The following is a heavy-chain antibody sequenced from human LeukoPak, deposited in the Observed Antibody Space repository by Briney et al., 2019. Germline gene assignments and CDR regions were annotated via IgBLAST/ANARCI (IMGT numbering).Heavy chain of an antibody. J-gene: IGHJ6*03. D-gene: IGHD3-10*01. CDR2: IYYSGST. Sequence: PSETLSLTCTVSGGSISPYYWSWIRQPPGKGLEWIGYIYYSGSTNYNPSLKSRVTISVDTSKNQFSLKLSSVTAADTAVYYCAREVGRGAGFAYYMDVWGKGTTVTISS. CDR3: AREVGRGAGFAYYMDV. V-gene: IGHV4-59*01. CDR1: GGSISPYY.